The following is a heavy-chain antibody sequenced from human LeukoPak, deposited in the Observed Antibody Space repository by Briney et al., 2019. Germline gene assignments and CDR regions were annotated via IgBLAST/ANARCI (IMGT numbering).Heavy chain of an antibody. J-gene: IGHJ4*02. D-gene: IGHD3-22*01. V-gene: IGHV3-23*01. CDR3: AKRPGYYESSGYYFDY. CDR2: ISGSGGTT. Sequence: GGSLGLSCAASGFTFSGYAMSWVRQAPGKGLEWVSSISGSGGTTYYADSVKGRFTISRDNSKNTLYLQMNSLRAEDTAVYYCAKRPGYYESSGYYFDYWGQGTLVTVSS. CDR1: GFTFSGYA.